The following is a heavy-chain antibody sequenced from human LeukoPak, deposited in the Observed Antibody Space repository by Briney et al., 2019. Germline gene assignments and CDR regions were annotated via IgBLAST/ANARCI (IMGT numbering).Heavy chain of an antibody. Sequence: PGGSLRLSCAASGFTFSGYSMNWVRQAPGKGLEWVSSISSSSSYIYYADSVKGRFTISRDNAKNSLYLQMNSLRAEDTAVYYCARDEGAAGTTVNFDYWGQGTLVTVSS. V-gene: IGHV3-21*01. CDR3: ARDEGAAGTTVNFDY. D-gene: IGHD6-13*01. CDR2: ISSSSSYI. CDR1: GFTFSGYS. J-gene: IGHJ4*02.